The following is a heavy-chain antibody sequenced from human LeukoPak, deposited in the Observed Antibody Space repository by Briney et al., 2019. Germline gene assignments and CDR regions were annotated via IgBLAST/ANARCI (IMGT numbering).Heavy chain of an antibody. CDR3: ARDPAGGAYDL. CDR2: IDQNGANI. Sequence: GGSLRLSCAASGFTFSSSAMSWVRQDPGKGLEWVPIIDQNGANIGYGDSVKGRFTVSRDNAQNSLYLQMNNLRAEDTAVYYCARDPAGGAYDLWGHGTLVTVSS. V-gene: IGHV3-7*03. J-gene: IGHJ3*01. CDR1: GFTFSSSA.